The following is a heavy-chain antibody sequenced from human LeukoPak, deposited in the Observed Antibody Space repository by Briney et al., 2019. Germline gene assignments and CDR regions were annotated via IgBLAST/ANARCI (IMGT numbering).Heavy chain of an antibody. V-gene: IGHV1-2*02. CDR2: INPNSGGT. Sequence: GSVKVSCKASGYTFTGYYMHWVRQAPGQGLEWMGWINPNSGGTNYAQKFQGRVTMTRDTSISTAYMELSRLRSDDTAVYYCARAGGSSWYPGAEYFQHWGQGTLVTVSS. D-gene: IGHD6-13*01. J-gene: IGHJ1*01. CDR3: ARAGGSSWYPGAEYFQH. CDR1: GYTFTGYY.